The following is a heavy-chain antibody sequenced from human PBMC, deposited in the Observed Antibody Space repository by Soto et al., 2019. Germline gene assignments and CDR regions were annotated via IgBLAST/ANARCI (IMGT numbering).Heavy chain of an antibody. J-gene: IGHJ4*02. CDR1: GFTFSSYA. Sequence: GSLRLSCAASGFTFSSYAMHWVRQAPGKGLEWVAVISYDGSNKYYADSVKGRFTISRDNSKNTLYLQMNSLRAEDTAVYYCERDLDHYDSSGSDYWGQGTLVTVSS. CDR3: ERDLDHYDSSGSDY. D-gene: IGHD3-22*01. V-gene: IGHV3-30-3*01. CDR2: ISYDGSNK.